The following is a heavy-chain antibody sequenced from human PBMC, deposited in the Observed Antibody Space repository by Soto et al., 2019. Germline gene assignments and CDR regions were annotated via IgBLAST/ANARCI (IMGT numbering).Heavy chain of an antibody. CDR1: SFPFSNAW. CDR3: TTALTYYDLSSVYLEF. CDR2: IKSKIDGGTT. D-gene: IGHD3-3*01. V-gene: IGHV3-15*01. Sequence: WGSLRLSCAASSFPFSNAWMSWVRQDPGKGLEWAGRIKSKIDGGTTDYAAPVKGRFTISRDDSKNTLYLQLNSLKTEDTAVYYCTTALTYYDLSSVYLEFWGTGTLVTVSA. J-gene: IGHJ4*02.